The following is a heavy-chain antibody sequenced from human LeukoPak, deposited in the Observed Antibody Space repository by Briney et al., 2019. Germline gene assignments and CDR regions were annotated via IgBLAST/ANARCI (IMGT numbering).Heavy chain of an antibody. J-gene: IGHJ4*02. D-gene: IGHD1-1*01. CDR3: ARVAGGLNEANDC. V-gene: IGHV3-64*01. CDR1: GFTFSSYA. Sequence: GGSLRLSCAASGFTFSSYAMHWVRQAPGKGLEYVSAISGSGDSTYYANSVKGRFTISRDNSKNTLYLQMGSLRAEDMAVYYLARVAGGLNEANDCWGQGTLVTVSS. CDR2: ISGSGDST.